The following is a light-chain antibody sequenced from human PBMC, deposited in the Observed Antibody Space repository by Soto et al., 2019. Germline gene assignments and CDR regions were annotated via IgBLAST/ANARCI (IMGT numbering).Light chain of an antibody. CDR1: QSVSTN. CDR3: QQYHKWPPLT. J-gene: IGKJ4*01. CDR2: DAS. V-gene: IGKV3-15*01. Sequence: EILMTQSPASLSVSPGENATLSCRASQSVSTNLVWYQQKLGKSPRLLIYDASTSPTGIPARFYGMGSGTQFTLTGARLPYEDSAVYYCQQYHKWPPLTFGGGTKVE.